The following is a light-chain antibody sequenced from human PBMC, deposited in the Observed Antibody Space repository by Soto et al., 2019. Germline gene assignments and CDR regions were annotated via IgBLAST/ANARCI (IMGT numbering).Light chain of an antibody. CDR3: CSFATSGTWV. J-gene: IGLJ3*02. V-gene: IGLV2-23*01. Sequence: QSALTQPASVSGSPGQSITISCTGTSRDVGSYNLVSWYQQHPGKAPKLMISEGNKRTSGISNRFSGSKSGNTASLTISGLQAEYEADYYCCSFATSGTWVFGGGTKLTVL. CDR2: EGN. CDR1: SRDVGSYNL.